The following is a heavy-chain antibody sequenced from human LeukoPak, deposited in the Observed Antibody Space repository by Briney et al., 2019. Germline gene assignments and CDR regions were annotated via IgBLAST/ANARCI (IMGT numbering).Heavy chain of an antibody. CDR2: INPKSGGT. CDR3: ARNLWFGESIDAFDI. D-gene: IGHD3-10*01. Sequence: EASVKVSCKASGYTFTGYYMHWVRQAPGQGLEWMGWINPKSGGTNYAQKFQGRVTMTRDTSISTAYMELSRLRSDDTAVYYCARNLWFGESIDAFDIWGQGTMVTVSS. V-gene: IGHV1-2*02. J-gene: IGHJ3*02. CDR1: GYTFTGYY.